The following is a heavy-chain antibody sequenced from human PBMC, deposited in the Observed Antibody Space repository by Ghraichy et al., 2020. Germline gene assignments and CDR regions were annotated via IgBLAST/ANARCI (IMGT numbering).Heavy chain of an antibody. CDR3: AADPRLAGTWHYYYGMDV. CDR2: FDPEDGET. J-gene: IGHJ6*02. Sequence: ASVKVSCKVSGYTLTELSIYWVRQAPGKGLEWMGGFDPEDGETIYAQKFQGRVTMTEDTSTDTVYMELRSLRSEDTAVYCAADPRLAGTWHYYYGMDVWGQGTTVTVSS. V-gene: IGHV1-24*01. CDR1: GYTLTELS. D-gene: IGHD3-3*02.